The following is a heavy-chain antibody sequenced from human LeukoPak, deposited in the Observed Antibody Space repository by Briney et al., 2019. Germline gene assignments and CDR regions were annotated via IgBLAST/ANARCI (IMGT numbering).Heavy chain of an antibody. Sequence: SETLSLTCAVYGGSFSGYYWSWIRQPPGKGLEWIGEINHSGSTNYNPSLKSRVTISVDTSKNQFSLKLSSVTAADTAVYYCARGMFYAARLYYFDYWGQGTLVTVSS. CDR1: GGSFSGYY. J-gene: IGHJ4*02. D-gene: IGHD1-1*01. CDR2: INHSGST. V-gene: IGHV4-34*01. CDR3: ARGMFYAARLYYFDY.